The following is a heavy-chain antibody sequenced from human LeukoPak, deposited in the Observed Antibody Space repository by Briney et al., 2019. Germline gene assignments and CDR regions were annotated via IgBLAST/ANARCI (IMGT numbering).Heavy chain of an antibody. J-gene: IGHJ4*02. D-gene: IGHD3-22*01. V-gene: IGHV3-21*01. CDR1: GFTFSSYS. CDR2: ISSSSSYI. Sequence: GGSLRLPCAASGFTFSSYSMNWVRQAPGKGLEWVSSISSSSSYIYYADSVKGRFTISRDNAKNSLYLQMNSLRAEDTAVYYCAGSLKRLGSSGYYEYYFDYWGQGTLVTVSS. CDR3: AGSLKRLGSSGYYEYYFDY.